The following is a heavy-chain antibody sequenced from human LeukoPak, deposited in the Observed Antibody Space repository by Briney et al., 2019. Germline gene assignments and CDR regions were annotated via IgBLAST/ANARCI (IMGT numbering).Heavy chain of an antibody. D-gene: IGHD2-8*01. CDR1: GLTFSTYA. CDR3: ARAGHCTNGICYTPDFDY. V-gene: IGHV3-23*01. Sequence: PGGSLRLSCTASGLTFSTYAMSWVRQAPGKGLEWVSATTDSGGNTYYAAPVKGRFTISRDNSKNTLYLQMNSLRAEDTAAYYCARAGHCTNGICYTPDFDYWGQGTLVTVSS. J-gene: IGHJ4*02. CDR2: TTDSGGNT.